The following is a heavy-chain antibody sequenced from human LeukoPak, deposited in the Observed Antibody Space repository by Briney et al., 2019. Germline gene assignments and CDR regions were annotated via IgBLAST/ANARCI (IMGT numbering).Heavy chain of an antibody. J-gene: IGHJ4*02. D-gene: IGHD3-10*01. V-gene: IGHV4-39*01. CDR2: ISYSGST. CDR3: ARQLNYGSGHGYFDL. Sequence: SETLSLTCTVSGGSISSSSYYWGWIRQPPGKGLEWIASISYSGSTYYNPSLKSRVTISVDTSENQFPLKLSSVTAADTAVYFCARQLNYGSGHGYFDLWGQGTLVTVSS. CDR1: GGSISSSSYY.